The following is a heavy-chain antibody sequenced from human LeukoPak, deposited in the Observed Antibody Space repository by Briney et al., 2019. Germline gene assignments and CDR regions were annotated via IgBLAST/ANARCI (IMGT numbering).Heavy chain of an antibody. D-gene: IGHD3-9*01. CDR2: IIPMFGTA. CDR3: ARQPPPPSILTGLSYYYYMGV. CDR1: GGIFSSYA. V-gene: IGHV1-69*06. Sequence: GASVKVSCKASGGIFSSYAFSWVRQAPGQGLEWMGGIIPMFGTAKYAQKFQGRVRITADISTSTAYMELSSLRSEDTAVYYCARQPPPPSILTGLSYYYYMGVWGKGTTVTVSS. J-gene: IGHJ6*03.